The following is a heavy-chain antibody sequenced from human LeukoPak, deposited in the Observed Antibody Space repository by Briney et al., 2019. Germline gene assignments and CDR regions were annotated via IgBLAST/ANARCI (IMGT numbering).Heavy chain of an antibody. J-gene: IGHJ3*02. V-gene: IGHV3-30*18. CDR2: LSSEENNK. CDR1: GFIFSSYY. CDR3: AKEGRWLQLGGAFDI. D-gene: IGHD5-24*01. Sequence: GGPLRLSCAASGFIFSSYYMHWVRQAPGKGLEWVSVLSSEENNKYYADSVKGRFTVSRDKSKNTLYLQMSSLRPEDMSVYYCAKEGRWLQLGGAFDIWGQGTMVTVSS.